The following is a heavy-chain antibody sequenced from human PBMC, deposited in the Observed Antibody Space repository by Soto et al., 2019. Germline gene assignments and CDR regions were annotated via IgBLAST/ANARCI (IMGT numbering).Heavy chain of an antibody. Sequence: QVQLVESGGGVVQPGRSLRLSCAASGFSFSNYAMHWVRQAPGKGLEWVAVISYNGNNKYYADSVKGRFTISRDNSKKMLYLQMNSLRAEDTAVYYCSRGSYGDFVDFWGQGTLVTVSS. CDR2: ISYNGNNK. D-gene: IGHD4-17*01. CDR3: SRGSYGDFVDF. J-gene: IGHJ4*02. V-gene: IGHV3-30-3*01. CDR1: GFSFSNYA.